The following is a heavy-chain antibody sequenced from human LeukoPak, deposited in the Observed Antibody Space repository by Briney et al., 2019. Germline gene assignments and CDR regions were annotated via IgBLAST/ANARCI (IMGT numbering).Heavy chain of an antibody. CDR3: AKGSGWEASYFYYYMDV. CDR1: GFTFSSYW. V-gene: IGHV3-74*01. J-gene: IGHJ6*03. D-gene: IGHD1-26*01. Sequence: GGSLRLSCVASGFTFSSYWMHWIRQAPGEGLVWVSRINSDGSTTTYADSVKGRFTISRDNAKNTLYLQMNSLRAEDTAVYFCAKGSGWEASYFYYYMDVWGKGTTVTISS. CDR2: INSDGSTT.